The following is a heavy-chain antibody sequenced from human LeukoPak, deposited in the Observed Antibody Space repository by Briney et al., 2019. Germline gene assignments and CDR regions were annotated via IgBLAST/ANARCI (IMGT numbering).Heavy chain of an antibody. D-gene: IGHD3-22*01. V-gene: IGHV4-28*01. CDR1: GYSISSSNW. CDR2: VYYSGST. Sequence: PSDTLSLTCAVSGYSISSSNWWGWIRQPPGKGLEWIGYVYYSGSTYYNPSRKSRVTMSVDTSKNQFSLKLSSVTAVDTAVYYCARTYYYDSSGYYFPGAFDIWGQGTMVTVSS. J-gene: IGHJ3*02. CDR3: ARTYYYDSSGYYFPGAFDI.